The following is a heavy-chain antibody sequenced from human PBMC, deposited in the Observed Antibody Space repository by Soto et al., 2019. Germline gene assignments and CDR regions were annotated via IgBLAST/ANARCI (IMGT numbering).Heavy chain of an antibody. D-gene: IGHD3-16*01. Sequence: GASVKVSCKSSGYTFTDYFVQWVRLAPGQGLEWMGWVNPDTGGATFPQKFEGRVTVTGDASINTDYMELNHLTSEDARIYYCARDEIRGGLQYVFDFWGRGTQVTVSS. J-gene: IGHJ4*01. CDR1: GYTFTDYF. V-gene: IGHV1-2*02. CDR2: VNPDTGGA. CDR3: ARDEIRGGLQYVFDF.